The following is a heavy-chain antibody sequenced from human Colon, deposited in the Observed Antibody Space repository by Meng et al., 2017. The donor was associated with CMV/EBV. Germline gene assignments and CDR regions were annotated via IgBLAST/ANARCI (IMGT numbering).Heavy chain of an antibody. Sequence: LSGAASGFSVSSHWIHWVRQAPGKGLVWVSRINSDGRTTNYAGSVRGRFTISRDSAKNTLYLQMNSLRAEDTAVYYCIRDFVGTTEYWGQGTLVTVSS. CDR1: GFSVSSHW. CDR3: IRDFVGTTEY. D-gene: IGHD1-26*01. CDR2: INSDGRTT. V-gene: IGHV3-74*01. J-gene: IGHJ4*02.